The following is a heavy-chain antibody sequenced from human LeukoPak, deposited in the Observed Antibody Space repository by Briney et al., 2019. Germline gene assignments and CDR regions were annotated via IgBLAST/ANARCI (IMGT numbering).Heavy chain of an antibody. V-gene: IGHV1-46*01. CDR3: ARDRDRVRGVTGSLTPTGY. D-gene: IGHD3-10*01. CDR2: INPSGGST. CDR1: GYTFTSYY. J-gene: IGHJ4*02. Sequence: ASVKVSCKASGYTFTSYYMHWVRQAPGQGLEWMGIINPSGGSTSYAQKFQGRVTMTRDTSTSTVYMELSSLRSEDTAVYYCARDRDRVRGVTGSLTPTGYWGQGTLVTVSS.